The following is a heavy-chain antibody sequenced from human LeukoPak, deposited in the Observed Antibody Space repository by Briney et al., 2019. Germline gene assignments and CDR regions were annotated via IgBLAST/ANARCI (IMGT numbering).Heavy chain of an antibody. D-gene: IGHD3-10*02. CDR3: AELGITMIGGV. CDR1: GFTFSSYE. Sequence: GGSLRLSCAASGFTFSSYEMNWVRQAPGKGLEGVSYISGSGSTIYYADSVKGRFTISRDNAKNSLYLQMNRLRAEDTGVYYCAELGITMIGGVWGKGTTVTISS. V-gene: IGHV3-48*03. CDR2: ISGSGSTI. J-gene: IGHJ6*04.